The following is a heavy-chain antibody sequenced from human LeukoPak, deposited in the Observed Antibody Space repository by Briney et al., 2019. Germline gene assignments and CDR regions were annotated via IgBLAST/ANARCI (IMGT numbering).Heavy chain of an antibody. J-gene: IGHJ4*02. CDR1: GYTFTSYD. Sequence: ASVKVSCKASGYTFTSYDINWVRQATGQGLEWMGWMNPNSGNTGYAQKFQGRVTITRNTSISTAYMELSSLRSEDTAVYYCARGSSMATIGSPGGSFDHWGQGTLVTVSS. CDR2: MNPNSGNT. D-gene: IGHD5-24*01. V-gene: IGHV1-8*03. CDR3: ARGSSMATIGSPGGSFDH.